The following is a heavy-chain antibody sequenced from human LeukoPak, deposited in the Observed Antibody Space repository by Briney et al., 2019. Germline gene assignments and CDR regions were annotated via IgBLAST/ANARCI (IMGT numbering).Heavy chain of an antibody. J-gene: IGHJ3*02. CDR1: GGSFSGYS. Sequence: RASETLSLTCAVNGGSFSGYSWSWIRQPPGKGLEWIGEINHSGSTKYNPSLKSRVTISVDTSKKQLSLELSSMTAADTAVYYCARGYCCSTSCYGAAFDIWGQGTMVTVSS. D-gene: IGHD2-2*01. CDR2: INHSGST. V-gene: IGHV4-34*01. CDR3: ARGYCCSTSCYGAAFDI.